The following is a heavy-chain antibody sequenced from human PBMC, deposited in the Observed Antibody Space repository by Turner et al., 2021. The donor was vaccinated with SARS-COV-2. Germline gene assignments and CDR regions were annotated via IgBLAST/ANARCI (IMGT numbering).Heavy chain of an antibody. D-gene: IGHD4-17*01. CDR2: ISWNSGSI. CDR3: AKDIGSGYGDYFDY. CDR1: GFTFDDYA. Sequence: EVQLVESGAGLVQPGRSPRLSCAASGFTFDDYAMHWVRQAPGKGLEWVSGISWNSGSIGYADSVKGRFTISRDNAKNSLYLQMNSLRAEDTALYYCAKDIGSGYGDYFDYWGQGTLVTVSS. V-gene: IGHV3-9*01. J-gene: IGHJ4*02.